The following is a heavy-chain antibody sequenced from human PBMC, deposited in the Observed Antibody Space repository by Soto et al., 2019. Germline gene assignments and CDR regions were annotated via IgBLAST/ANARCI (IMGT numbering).Heavy chain of an antibody. CDR2: ISSGSDTI. J-gene: IGHJ6*02. CDR1: GFTLSSYS. V-gene: IGHV3-48*02. D-gene: IGHD3-16*01. CDR3: ARPGEGVLFYYALDV. Sequence: EVQLVESGGGLVQPGGSLRLSCVASGFTLSSYSMNWVRQAPGKGLELISYISSGSDTIYYADSVKGRFTVSRDNAKNSLYLQMNSLRDEDTAVYYCARPGEGVLFYYALDVWGQGTTVTVSS.